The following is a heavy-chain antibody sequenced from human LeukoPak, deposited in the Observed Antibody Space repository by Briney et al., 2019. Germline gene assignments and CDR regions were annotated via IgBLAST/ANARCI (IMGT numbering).Heavy chain of an antibody. CDR3: ARVRWYYYDSSSCGDDY. V-gene: IGHV3-48*02. Sequence: GGSLRLSCAASGFTFSSYSMNWVRQAPGKGMEWVSYISSSSSTIYYADSVKGRFTISRDNAKNSLYLQMNSLRDEDTAVYYCARVRWYYYDSSSCGDDYWGQGTLVTVSS. D-gene: IGHD3-22*01. CDR1: GFTFSSYS. CDR2: ISSSSSTI. J-gene: IGHJ4*02.